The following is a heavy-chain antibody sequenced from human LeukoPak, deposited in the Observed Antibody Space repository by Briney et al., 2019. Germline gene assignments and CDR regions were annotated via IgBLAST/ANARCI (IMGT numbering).Heavy chain of an antibody. V-gene: IGHV4-34*01. CDR3: ARGGRSGYSSGRLTVLDY. J-gene: IGHJ4*02. CDR2: INHSGST. Sequence: PSETLSLTCAVYGGSFSGYYWSWIRQPPGKGLEWIGEINHSGSTNYNPSLKSRVTISVDTSKNQFSLKLSSVTAADTAVYYCARGGRSGYSSGRLTVLDYWGQGTLVTVSS. CDR1: GGSFSGYY. D-gene: IGHD6-19*01.